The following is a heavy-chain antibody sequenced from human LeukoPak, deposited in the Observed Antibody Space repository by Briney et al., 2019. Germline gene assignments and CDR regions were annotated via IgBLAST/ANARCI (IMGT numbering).Heavy chain of an antibody. CDR2: ISVSDGST. CDR3: AKDSRDYQFRTVYYFDY. Sequence: PGRSLSPACALAALSVSSYAMGWGRHAPGRGPEWVSAISVSDGSTYYVDSVKDRFTTSRDKSTNPLDLQMNSLRAEATAIYYCAKDSRDYQFRTVYYFDYWGQGTLVTVSS. J-gene: IGHJ4*02. D-gene: IGHD2-2*01. V-gene: IGHV3-23*01. CDR1: ALSVSSYA.